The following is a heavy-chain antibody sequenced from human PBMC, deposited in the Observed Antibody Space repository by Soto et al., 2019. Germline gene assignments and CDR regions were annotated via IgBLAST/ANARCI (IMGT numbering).Heavy chain of an antibody. Sequence: PGGSLRLSCAASGFTFSSYAMSWVRQAPGKGLEWVSAISGSGGSTYYADSVKGRFTISRDNSKNTLYLQMNSLRAEDTAVYYCAKPKYSSSWSLLFDYWGQGTLVTVSS. J-gene: IGHJ4*02. CDR2: ISGSGGST. CDR1: GFTFSSYA. D-gene: IGHD6-13*01. CDR3: AKPKYSSSWSLLFDY. V-gene: IGHV3-23*01.